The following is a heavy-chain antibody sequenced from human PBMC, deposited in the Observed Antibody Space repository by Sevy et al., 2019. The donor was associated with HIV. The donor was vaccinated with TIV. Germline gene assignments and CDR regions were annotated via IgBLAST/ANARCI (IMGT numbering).Heavy chain of an antibody. Sequence: GGSLRLSCAASGFTFSSYWMHWVRHAPGKGLVWVSRISSDGSSTSYADSVRGRFTISRDNAKNTLYLQMNSLRAEDTAVYYCARDGRAVRDFDYWGQGTLGTVSS. CDR2: ISSDGSST. V-gene: IGHV3-74*01. CDR1: GFTFSSYW. J-gene: IGHJ4*02. D-gene: IGHD6-6*01. CDR3: ARDGRAVRDFDY.